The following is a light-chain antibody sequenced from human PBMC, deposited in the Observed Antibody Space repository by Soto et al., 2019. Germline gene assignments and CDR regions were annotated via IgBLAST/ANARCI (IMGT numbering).Light chain of an antibody. CDR3: QQYETYFRT. Sequence: DIPMTQSPSTLSASVGDRVTITCRASQGISGWLAWYQQKPGKAPRLLIYKASSLESGVPSRFSGSGFGTEFTLTISSLQPDYSGTYYCQQYETYFRTFGQGTKLEIK. J-gene: IGKJ2*01. CDR2: KAS. CDR1: QGISGW. V-gene: IGKV1-5*03.